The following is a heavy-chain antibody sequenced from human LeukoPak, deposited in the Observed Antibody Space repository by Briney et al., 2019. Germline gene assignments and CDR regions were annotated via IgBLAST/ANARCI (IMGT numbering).Heavy chain of an antibody. CDR2: IKQDGSEK. D-gene: IGHD4-11*01. V-gene: IGHV3-7*01. Sequence: QSGGSLRLSCAASGGTFSSYWMSWVRQAPGKGLEWVANIKQDGSEKYYVDSVKGRFTISRDNANNSLYLQMNSLRGEDTAVYYCARGRLHSLNFYFFYYMDVWGKGTTVTVSS. CDR3: ARGRLHSLNFYFFYYMDV. J-gene: IGHJ6*03. CDR1: GGTFSSYW.